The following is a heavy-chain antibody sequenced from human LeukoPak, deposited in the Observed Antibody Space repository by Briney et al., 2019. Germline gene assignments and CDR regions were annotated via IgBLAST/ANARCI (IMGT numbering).Heavy chain of an antibody. CDR2: INPNSGGT. Sequence: ASVKVSCKASEYTFTGYYMHWVRQAPGQGLECMGWINPNSGGTNYAQKFQGRVTITRDTSISTAYMELSRLRSDDTAVYYCARDKWFGELGGYNYWGQGTLVTVSS. CDR1: EYTFTGYY. CDR3: ARDKWFGELGGYNY. J-gene: IGHJ4*02. D-gene: IGHD3-10*01. V-gene: IGHV1-2*02.